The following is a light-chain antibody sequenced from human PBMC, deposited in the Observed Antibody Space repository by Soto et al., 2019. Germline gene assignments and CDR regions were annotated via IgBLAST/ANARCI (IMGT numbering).Light chain of an antibody. Sequence: IVMTHSPATLSVSPGERANLSCRASQSVGTKLAWYQQTPGQAPRLLIYGASNRATGVPARISGSVSGTNLTLTIASLQSEDFAIYYCQQYSSWRWTLGQGTQVDIK. CDR1: QSVGTK. CDR2: GAS. J-gene: IGKJ1*01. CDR3: QQYSSWRWT. V-gene: IGKV3-15*01.